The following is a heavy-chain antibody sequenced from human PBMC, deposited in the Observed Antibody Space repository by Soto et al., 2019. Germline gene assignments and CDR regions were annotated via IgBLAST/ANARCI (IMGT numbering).Heavy chain of an antibody. V-gene: IGHV3-23*01. D-gene: IGHD6-13*01. CDR1: GFIFSSSA. CDR3: AKEGFALGTYFDS. Sequence: PGGSLRLSCAASGFIFSSSAMTWARQAPGKGLEWVSSVTDSGATTYYADSVRGRFTISRDNSKNTVYLHMNSLRAEDTATYSCAKEGFALGTYFDSWGQGILVTVSS. CDR2: VTDSGATT. J-gene: IGHJ4*02.